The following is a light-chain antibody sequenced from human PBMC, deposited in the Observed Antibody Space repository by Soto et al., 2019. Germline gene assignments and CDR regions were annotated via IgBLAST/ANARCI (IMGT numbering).Light chain of an antibody. J-gene: IGLJ1*01. CDR2: EVN. CDR3: ASYAGSDNLGV. Sequence: QSVLTQPPSASGSPGQSVTISCTGTKSDVGGFNFVSWYQQHPGKVPRLIIYEVNQRPSGVPDRFSGFKSDNTASLTVSGLQVEDGADYYCASYAGSDNLGVFGTGTKLTVL. CDR1: KSDVGGFNF. V-gene: IGLV2-8*01.